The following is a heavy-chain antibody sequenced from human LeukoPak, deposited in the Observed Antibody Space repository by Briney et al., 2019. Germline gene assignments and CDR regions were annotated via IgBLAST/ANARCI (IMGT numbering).Heavy chain of an antibody. CDR3: AVIRVSGYETFYFDS. V-gene: IGHV3-7*01. CDR2: IKQDGSEK. CDR1: GFTFSSYW. D-gene: IGHD5-12*01. Sequence: GGSLRLSCAASGFTFSSYWMSWVRQAPGKGLEWVANIKQDGSEKYYVDSVKGRFTISRDNAKNSLPLQMNSLRAEDTAVYFCAVIRVSGYETFYFDSWGPGTLVTVSS. J-gene: IGHJ4*02.